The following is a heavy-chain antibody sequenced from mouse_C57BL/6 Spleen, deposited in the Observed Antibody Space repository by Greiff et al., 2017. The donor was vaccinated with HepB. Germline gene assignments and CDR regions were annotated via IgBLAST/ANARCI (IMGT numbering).Heavy chain of an antibody. CDR1: GYAFSSSW. V-gene: IGHV1-82*01. J-gene: IGHJ2*01. CDR3: ASTFYYGSFDY. D-gene: IGHD1-1*01. Sequence: QVQLQQSGPELVKPGASVKISCKASGYAFSSSWMNWVKQRPGKGLEWIGLIYPGDGDTNYTGKFKGKATLTADKSSSTAYMQLSSLTSEDSAVYFCASTFYYGSFDYWGQGTTLTVSS. CDR2: IYPGDGDT.